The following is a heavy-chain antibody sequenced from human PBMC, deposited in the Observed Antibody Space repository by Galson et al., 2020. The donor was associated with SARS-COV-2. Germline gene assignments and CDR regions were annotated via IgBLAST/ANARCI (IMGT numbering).Heavy chain of an antibody. CDR3: ARVGVTDKNFEWLFLDENYYYYYMDV. CDR1: GGSISSSNW. Sequence: SQTLSLTCAVSGGSISSSNWWSWVRQPPGKGLEWIGEIYHSGSTNYNPSLKSRVTISVDNSKNQFSLKLSSVTAADTAVYYCARVGVTDKNFEWLFLDENYYYYYMDVWGKGTTVTVSS. CDR2: IYHSGST. V-gene: IGHV4-4*02. J-gene: IGHJ6*03. D-gene: IGHD3-9*01.